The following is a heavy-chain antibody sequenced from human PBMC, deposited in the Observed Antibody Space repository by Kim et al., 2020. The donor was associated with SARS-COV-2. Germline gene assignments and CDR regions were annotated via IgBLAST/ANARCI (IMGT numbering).Heavy chain of an antibody. V-gene: IGHV4-59*01. CDR2: IYSSGST. J-gene: IGHJ6*03. CDR3: ARETRDGYTYGYYMDV. D-gene: IGHD5-12*01. Sequence: SETLSLTCTVSGGSISSYYWSWIRQPPGKGLEWIGYIYSSGSTNYNPSLKSRVTISVDTSKNQFSLKLSSVTAADTAVYYCARETRDGYTYGYYMDVWGKGTTVTVSS. CDR1: GGSISSYY.